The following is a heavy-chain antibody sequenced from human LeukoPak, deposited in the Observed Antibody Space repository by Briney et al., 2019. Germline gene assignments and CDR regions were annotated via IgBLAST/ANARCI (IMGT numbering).Heavy chain of an antibody. Sequence: GASVKVSCKASGYTFTGYYMHWVRQAPGQGLEWMGWINPNSGGTNYALKFQGRVTMTRDTSISTAYMELSRLRSDDTAVYYCARVLRYSSGRLSGPFENPFDIWGQGTMVTVSS. CDR3: ARVLRYSSGRLSGPFENPFDI. V-gene: IGHV1-2*02. J-gene: IGHJ3*02. D-gene: IGHD6-19*01. CDR1: GYTFTGYY. CDR2: INPNSGGT.